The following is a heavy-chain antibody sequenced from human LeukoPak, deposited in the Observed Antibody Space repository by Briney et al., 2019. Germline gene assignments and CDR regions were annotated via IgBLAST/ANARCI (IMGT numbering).Heavy chain of an antibody. CDR3: AKGDPYDFWSGYYTVFDY. Sequence: GGSLRLSCAASGFTFSSYGMHWVRQAPGKGLEWVSAISGSGGSTYYADSVKGRFTISRDNSKNTLYLQMNSLRAEDTAVYYCAKGDPYDFWSGYYTVFDYWGQGTMVTVSS. V-gene: IGHV3-23*01. D-gene: IGHD3-3*01. J-gene: IGHJ4*02. CDR1: GFTFSSYG. CDR2: ISGSGGST.